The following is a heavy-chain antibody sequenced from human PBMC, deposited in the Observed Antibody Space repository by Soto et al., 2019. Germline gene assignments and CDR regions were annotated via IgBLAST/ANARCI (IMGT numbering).Heavy chain of an antibody. D-gene: IGHD2-2*01. CDR1: GFTFSSYA. J-gene: IGHJ6*02. V-gene: IGHV3-30-3*01. CDR3: ARVQLTAGSAAAPPYYYYGMDV. Sequence: QAGGSLRLSCAASGFTFSSYAMHWVRQAPGKGLEWVAVISYDGSNKYYADSVKGRFTISRDNSKNTLYLQMNSLRAEDTAVYYCARVQLTAGSAAAPPYYYYGMDVWGQGTTVTVSS. CDR2: ISYDGSNK.